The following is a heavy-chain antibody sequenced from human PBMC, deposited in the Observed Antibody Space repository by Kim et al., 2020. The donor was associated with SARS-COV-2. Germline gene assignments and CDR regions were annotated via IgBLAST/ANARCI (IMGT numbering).Heavy chain of an antibody. J-gene: IGHJ2*01. Sequence: SETLSLTCTVSGGSISSYYWSWIRQPPGKGLEWIGYIYYSGSTNYNPSLKSRVTISVDTSKNQFSLKLSSVTAADTAVYYCARVPVWGGGYFDLWGRGTLVTVSS. CDR3: ARVPVWGGGYFDL. V-gene: IGHV4-59*01. CDR2: IYYSGST. CDR1: GGSISSYY. D-gene: IGHD3-16*01.